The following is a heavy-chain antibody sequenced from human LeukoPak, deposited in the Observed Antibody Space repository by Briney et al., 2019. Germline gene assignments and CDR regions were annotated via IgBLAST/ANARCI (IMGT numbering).Heavy chain of an antibody. CDR3: ATLDHGYGDCTNWFDP. D-gene: IGHD4-17*01. J-gene: IGHJ5*02. Sequence: GASVKVSCKVSGYTLTELSMHWVRQAPGKGLEWMGGFDPEDGETIYAQKFQGRVTMTEDTSTDTAYMELSSLRSEDTAVYYCATLDHGYGDCTNWFDPWGQGTLVTVSS. CDR1: GYTLTELS. CDR2: FDPEDGET. V-gene: IGHV1-24*01.